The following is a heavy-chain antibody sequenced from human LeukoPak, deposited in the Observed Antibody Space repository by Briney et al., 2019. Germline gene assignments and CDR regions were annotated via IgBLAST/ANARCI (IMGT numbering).Heavy chain of an antibody. CDR1: DGSISSRNYY. J-gene: IGHJ4*02. V-gene: IGHV4-39*01. Sequence: PSETLSLSCTVSDGSISSRNYYWGWIRQPPGKGLEWIGSIDYNGDTYYNLSLASRVTMSEDTSKNQFSLKLNSVTAEDTAVYYCARGHRGVFTDPINYWAQGTLVTVSS. D-gene: IGHD5-12*01. CDR3: ARGHRGVFTDPINY. CDR2: IDYNGDT.